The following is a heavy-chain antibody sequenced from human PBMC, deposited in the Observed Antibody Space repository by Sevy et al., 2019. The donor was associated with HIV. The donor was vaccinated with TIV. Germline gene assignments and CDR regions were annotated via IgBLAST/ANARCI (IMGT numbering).Heavy chain of an antibody. Sequence: GGSLRLSCAASGFTFSSYAMHWVRQAPGKGLEWVAVISYDGSNKYYADSVKGGFTISRDNSKNTLYLQMNSLRAEDTAVYYCAGDRHSSGWDYYYYGMDVWGQGTTVTVSS. V-gene: IGHV3-30-3*01. CDR3: AGDRHSSGWDYYYYGMDV. CDR1: GFTFSSYA. J-gene: IGHJ6*02. CDR2: ISYDGSNK. D-gene: IGHD6-19*01.